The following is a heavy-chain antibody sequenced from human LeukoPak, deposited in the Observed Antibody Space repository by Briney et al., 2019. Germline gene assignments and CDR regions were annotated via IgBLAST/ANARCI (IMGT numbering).Heavy chain of an antibody. V-gene: IGHV1-18*01. CDR3: ARDQYYDSKGWFDP. CDR1: GYIFTSYG. CDR2: IRADNANT. D-gene: IGHD3-22*01. Sequence: GASVKVSCKASGYIFTSYGISWVRQAPGQGLEWMGWIRADNANTNYAQKLQGRVTMTTDTSTSTAYMELRSLRSDDTAVYYCARDQYYDSKGWFDPWGQGTLVTVSS. J-gene: IGHJ5*02.